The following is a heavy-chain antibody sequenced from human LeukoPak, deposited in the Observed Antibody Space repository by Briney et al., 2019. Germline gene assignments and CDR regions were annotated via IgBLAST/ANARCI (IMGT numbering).Heavy chain of an antibody. CDR3: AKDSDYYHSSGYYYAYFQH. V-gene: IGHV3-43*02. J-gene: IGHJ1*01. CDR1: GFTFDDYA. CDR2: ISGDGGST. Sequence: PGGSLRLSCAASGFTFDDYAMHWVRQAPGKGLEWVSLISGDGGSTYYADSVKGRFTISRDNAKNSLYLQMNSLRDEDTAVYYCAKDSDYYHSSGYYYAYFQHWGQGTLVTVSS. D-gene: IGHD3-22*01.